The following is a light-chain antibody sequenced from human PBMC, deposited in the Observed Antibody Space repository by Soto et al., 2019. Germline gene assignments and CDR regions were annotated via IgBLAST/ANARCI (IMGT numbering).Light chain of an antibody. Sequence: DIVMTQSPDSLAVSLGERATINCKSSQSVLYSSNNKNYLAWYQQKPGQPPKLLIYWASTRESGVPDRFSGSGSGTEFTLTISSLKAEDVAVYYCQQYYSTPHTFGQGTKLEIK. CDR1: QSVLYSSNNKNY. CDR2: WAS. CDR3: QQYYSTPHT. V-gene: IGKV4-1*01. J-gene: IGKJ2*01.